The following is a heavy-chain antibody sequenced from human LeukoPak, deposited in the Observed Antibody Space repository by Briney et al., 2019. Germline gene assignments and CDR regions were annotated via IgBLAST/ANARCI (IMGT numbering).Heavy chain of an antibody. J-gene: IGHJ4*02. CDR1: GGSFSGYY. Sequence: SETLSLTCAVYGGSFSGYYWSWIRQPPGKGLEWIGETNHSGSTNYNPSLKSRVTISVDTSKNQFSLKLSSVTAADTAVYYCVRHDGRGGATMGALDSWGQGSLVTVSS. CDR3: VRHDGRGGATMGALDS. D-gene: IGHD5-12*01. V-gene: IGHV4-34*01. CDR2: TNHSGST.